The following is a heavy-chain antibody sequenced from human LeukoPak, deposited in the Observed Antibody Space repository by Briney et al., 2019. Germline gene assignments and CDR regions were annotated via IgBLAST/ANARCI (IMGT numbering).Heavy chain of an antibody. J-gene: IGHJ5*02. D-gene: IGHD3-22*01. V-gene: IGHV1-24*01. CDR3: ATLPQDSSGYRYWFDP. CDR2: FDPEDGET. CDR1: GYTLTLVS. Sequence: EASVKVSCTVAGYTLTLVSMDWVRQAPGKGLEWMGGFDPEDGETIYAQKFQGRVTMTEDTSTDTAYMELSSLRSEDTAVYYCATLPQDSSGYRYWFDPLGQGTLVTVSS.